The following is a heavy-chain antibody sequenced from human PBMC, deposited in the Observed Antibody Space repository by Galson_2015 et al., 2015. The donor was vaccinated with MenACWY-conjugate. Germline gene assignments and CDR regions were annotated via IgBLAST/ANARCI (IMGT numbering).Heavy chain of an antibody. CDR1: GFTCSSYN. CDR2: ISDSGHTI. Sequence: SLRLSCAASGFTCSSYNMNWVRQAPGKGLEWLSYISDSGHTIYYADSVKGRFTITRDNAKNSLYLQIDSLRAEDTAVYYCARDGGTYSSADYWGQGTLIRVAS. J-gene: IGHJ4*02. CDR3: ARDGGTYSSADY. V-gene: IGHV3-48*03. D-gene: IGHD1-26*01.